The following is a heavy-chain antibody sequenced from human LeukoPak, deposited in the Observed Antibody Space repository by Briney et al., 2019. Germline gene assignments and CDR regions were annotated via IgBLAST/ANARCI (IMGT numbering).Heavy chain of an antibody. Sequence: GGSLRLSCVASGFSFSTYGMNWVRQAPGKGLEWVSGISGSGASTYYADSVKGRFTISRDNSKNTLYLQMNSLRAEDTAVYYCARDPVVAATLFDYWGQGTLVTVSS. CDR2: ISGSGAST. CDR3: ARDPVVAATLFDY. CDR1: GFSFSTYG. D-gene: IGHD2-15*01. V-gene: IGHV3-23*01. J-gene: IGHJ4*02.